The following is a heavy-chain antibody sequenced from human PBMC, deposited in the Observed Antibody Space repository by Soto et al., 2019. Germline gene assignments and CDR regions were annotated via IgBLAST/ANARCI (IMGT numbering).Heavy chain of an antibody. Sequence: SETLSLTXTVSGGSISSSSYFWGWIRQPPGKGLEWIGNVHYRGSTYYNASLTSRVTISVDTSKNQFSLKLSSVTAADSAVYSCARGIGYYFDSWGQGTLVTVSS. D-gene: IGHD5-12*01. V-gene: IGHV4-39*01. CDR1: GGSISSSSYF. J-gene: IGHJ4*02. CDR3: ARGIGYYFDS. CDR2: VHYRGST.